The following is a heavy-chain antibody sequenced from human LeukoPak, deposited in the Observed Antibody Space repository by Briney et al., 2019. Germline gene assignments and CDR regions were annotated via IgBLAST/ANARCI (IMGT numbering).Heavy chain of an antibody. CDR1: GYTLTELS. V-gene: IGHV1-24*01. J-gene: IGHJ3*02. D-gene: IGHD2-2*01. Sequence: ASVKVSCKVSGYTLTELSMHWVRQAPGKGLEWMGGFDPEDGETIYAQKFQGRVTMTEDTSTDTAYMELSSLRSEDTAVYYCATDAVVVPAAILDAFDIWGQGTMVTVSS. CDR3: ATDAVVVPAAILDAFDI. CDR2: FDPEDGET.